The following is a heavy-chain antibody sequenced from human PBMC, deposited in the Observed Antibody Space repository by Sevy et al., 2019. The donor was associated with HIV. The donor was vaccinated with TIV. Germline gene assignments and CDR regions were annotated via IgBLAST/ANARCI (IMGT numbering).Heavy chain of an antibody. J-gene: IGHJ6*03. CDR2: IKSKTDGGTT. CDR1: GFTFSNAW. CDR3: TTSLDYYYYMDV. D-gene: IGHD3-16*01. Sequence: GGSLRLSCAASGFTFSNAWMSWVRQAPGKGLEWVGRIKSKTDGGTTDYAAPVKGRFTISRDDSKNTLYLQMNSLKTEDTVVYYCTTSLDYYYYMDVWGKGTTVTVSS. V-gene: IGHV3-15*01.